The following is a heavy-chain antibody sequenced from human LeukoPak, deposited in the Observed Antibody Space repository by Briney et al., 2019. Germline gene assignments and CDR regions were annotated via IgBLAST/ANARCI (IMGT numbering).Heavy chain of an antibody. Sequence: GGSLRLSCAASGFTFSGSAMHWVRQASGKGLEWVGRIRSKANSYATAYAASVKGRFTISRDDSKNTAYLQMNSLKTEDTAVYYCVKDDGWVQYANWGQGTLVTVSS. CDR2: IRSKANSYAT. D-gene: IGHD5-24*01. CDR3: VKDDGWVQYAN. J-gene: IGHJ4*02. V-gene: IGHV3-73*01. CDR1: GFTFSGSA.